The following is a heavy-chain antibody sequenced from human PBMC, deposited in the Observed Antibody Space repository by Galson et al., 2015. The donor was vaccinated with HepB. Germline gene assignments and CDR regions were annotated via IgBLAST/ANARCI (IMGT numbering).Heavy chain of an antibody. CDR1: GFTFSSYG. D-gene: IGHD3-16*01. CDR2: IWYDGSNK. CDR3: ARDFLGEFFVMDV. V-gene: IGHV3-33*01. Sequence: SLRLSCAASGFTFSSYGMHWVRQAPGKGLEWVAVIWYDGSNKYYADSVKGRFTISRDNSKNTLYLQMSSLRAEDTAVYYCARDFLGEFFVMDVWGEGTTVTVSS. J-gene: IGHJ6*04.